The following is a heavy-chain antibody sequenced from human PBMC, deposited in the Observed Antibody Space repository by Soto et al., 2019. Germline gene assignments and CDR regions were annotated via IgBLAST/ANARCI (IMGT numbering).Heavy chain of an antibody. CDR2: INAGNGNT. D-gene: IGHD3-10*01. V-gene: IGHV1-3*01. Sequence: ASVKVSCKASGYTFTSYAMHWVRQAPGQRLEWMGWINAGNGNTKYSQKFQGRVTITRDTSASTAYMELSSLRSEDTAVYYCATPSTFAHYYGSGSYYTQRPLDYWGQGTLVTVSS. CDR1: GYTFTSYA. J-gene: IGHJ4*02. CDR3: ATPSTFAHYYGSGSYYTQRPLDY.